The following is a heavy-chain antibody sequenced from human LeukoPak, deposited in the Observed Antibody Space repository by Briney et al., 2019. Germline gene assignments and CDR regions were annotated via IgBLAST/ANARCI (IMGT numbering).Heavy chain of an antibody. CDR2: IHPSGST. D-gene: IGHD3-16*01. V-gene: IGHV4-34*01. Sequence: SETLSLTCAVYGGSFSDYYWTWIRQPPGKGLEWIGEIHPSGSTNYNPSLKSRVTISVDTSKNQFSLKLSSVTAADTAVYYCATGPFGGSYDTYTDTFDFWGQGTLITVSS. CDR3: ATGPFGGSYDTYTDTFDF. CDR1: GGSFSDYY. J-gene: IGHJ4*02.